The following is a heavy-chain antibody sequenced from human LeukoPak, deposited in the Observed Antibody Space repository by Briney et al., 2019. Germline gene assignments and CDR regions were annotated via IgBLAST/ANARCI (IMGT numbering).Heavy chain of an antibody. Sequence: GGSLRLSCAASGFTFSSYSMNWVRQARGKGLEWVSSVSSSSSYIYYADSVKGRFTISRDNAKNSLYLQMNSLRAEDTAVYYCARVQSFWSGLDYWGQGTLVTVSS. CDR3: ARVQSFWSGLDY. V-gene: IGHV3-21*01. D-gene: IGHD3-3*01. J-gene: IGHJ4*02. CDR1: GFTFSSYS. CDR2: VSSSSSYI.